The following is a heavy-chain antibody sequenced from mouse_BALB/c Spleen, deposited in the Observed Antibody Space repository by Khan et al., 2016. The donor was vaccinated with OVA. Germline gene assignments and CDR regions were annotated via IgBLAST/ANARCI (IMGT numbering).Heavy chain of an antibody. CDR2: IYPGSGST. CDR3: ARSYDGAWFAY. D-gene: IGHD1-1*01. CDR1: GYTFTDYV. Sequence: QVRLQQSGPELVKPGTSVKMSCKASGYTFTDYVISWVKQRTGQGLEWIGEIYPGSGSTYYNGKFKGKATLTSDKSSHTAYMQLSSLTSEDSAVYFCARSYDGAWFAYWGQGTLVTVSA. V-gene: IGHV1-81*01. J-gene: IGHJ3*01.